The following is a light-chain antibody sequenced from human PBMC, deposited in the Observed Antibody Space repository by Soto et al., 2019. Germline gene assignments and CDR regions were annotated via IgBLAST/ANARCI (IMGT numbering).Light chain of an antibody. Sequence: QSVLTQSPSVSAAPGQTVTISCSGTSSNIGNNYVSWYQLLPETAPKLLIYDNIKRPSGIPDRFSGSKSGTSATLVITGLQTGDEADYYCGTWESSRNRVFGGGTKGTVL. J-gene: IGLJ3*02. V-gene: IGLV1-51*01. CDR2: DNI. CDR3: GTWESSRNRV. CDR1: SSNIGNNY.